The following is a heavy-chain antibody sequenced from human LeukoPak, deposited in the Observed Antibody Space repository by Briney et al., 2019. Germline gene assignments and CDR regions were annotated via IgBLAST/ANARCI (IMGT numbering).Heavy chain of an antibody. CDR2: IIPDSGGT. J-gene: IGHJ4*02. D-gene: IGHD5-12*01. CDR3: ARGGGSGYDYDY. Sequence: ASVKVSCKASGYTLTEYYIHWVRQAPGQGLEWMGFIIPDSGGTTYQQNFQGRVTMTRDTSISTFYMELSSLRPDDTAVYYCARGGGSGYDYDYWGQGTLVTVSS. CDR1: GYTLTEYY. V-gene: IGHV1-2*02.